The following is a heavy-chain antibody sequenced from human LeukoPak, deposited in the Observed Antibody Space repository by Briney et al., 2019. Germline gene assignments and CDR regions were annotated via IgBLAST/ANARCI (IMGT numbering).Heavy chain of an antibody. J-gene: IGHJ4*02. CDR3: ARVGDWNDLVY. Sequence: SAETLSLTCTVSGGSITNYWWSWIRQPPGRGLEWIGYIYYSGSTTNYNPSLRGRATISVDASKNQFSLRLRSVTAADTAVYYCARVGDWNDLVYWGQGTLVSVSS. V-gene: IGHV4-59*01. D-gene: IGHD1-1*01. CDR1: GGSITNYW. CDR2: IYYSGSTT.